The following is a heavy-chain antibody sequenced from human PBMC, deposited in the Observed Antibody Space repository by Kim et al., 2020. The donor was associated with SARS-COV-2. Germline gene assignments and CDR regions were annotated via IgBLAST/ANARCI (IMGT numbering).Heavy chain of an antibody. CDR2: ISYDGSNK. D-gene: IGHD2-2*01. Sequence: GGSLRLSCAASGFTFSSYAMHWVRQAPGKGLEWVAVISYDGSNKYYADSVKGRFTISRDNSKNTLYLQMNSLRAEDTAVYYCARDPIVPPEYCSSTSCYGFSAPDYWGQGTLVTVSS. CDR3: ARDPIVPPEYCSSTSCYGFSAPDY. J-gene: IGHJ4*02. CDR1: GFTFSSYA. V-gene: IGHV3-30*04.